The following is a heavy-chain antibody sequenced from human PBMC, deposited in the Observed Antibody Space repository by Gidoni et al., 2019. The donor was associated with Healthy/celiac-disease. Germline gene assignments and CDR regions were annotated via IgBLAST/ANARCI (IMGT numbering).Heavy chain of an antibody. V-gene: IGHV3-23*01. J-gene: IGHJ5*02. D-gene: IGHD2-2*01. CDR3: AKAVRPVVPAASNWFDP. Sequence: TISRDNSKNTLYLQMNSLRAEDTAVYYCAKAVRPVVPAASNWFDPWGQGTLVTVSS.